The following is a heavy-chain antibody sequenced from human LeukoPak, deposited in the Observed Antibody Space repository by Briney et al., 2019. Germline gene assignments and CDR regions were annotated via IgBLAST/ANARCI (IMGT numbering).Heavy chain of an antibody. D-gene: IGHD5-12*01. J-gene: IGHJ4*02. CDR2: IIPIFGPA. V-gene: IGHV1-69*05. Sequence: VASVKVSCKASGGTFISYAISWVRQAPGQGLEWMGRIIPIFGPASYARKFQDRVTIITDESTSTVHMELSSLRSEDTAVYYCARGKRESGCDIYHFDYWGQGTLVTVSS. CDR1: GGTFISYA. CDR3: ARGKRESGCDIYHFDY.